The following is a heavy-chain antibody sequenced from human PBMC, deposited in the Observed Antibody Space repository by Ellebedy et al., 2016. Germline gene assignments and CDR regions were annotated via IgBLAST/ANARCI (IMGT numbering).Heavy chain of an antibody. D-gene: IGHD4-17*01. J-gene: IGHJ5*02. CDR3: AREDYGDEPGP. Sequence: SETLSLTXTVSGGSISSSSYYWGWIRQPPGKGLEWIGSIYYSGSSNYNPSLKSRVTMSVDTSKNQFSLKLRSVAAADTAVYYCAREDYGDEPGPWGQGTLVTVSS. V-gene: IGHV4-39*07. CDR2: IYYSGSS. CDR1: GGSISSSSYY.